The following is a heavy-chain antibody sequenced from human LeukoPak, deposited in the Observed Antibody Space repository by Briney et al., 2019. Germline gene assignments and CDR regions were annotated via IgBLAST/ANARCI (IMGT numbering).Heavy chain of an antibody. CDR2: MNPNSGNT. CDR3: ARSAVHRRLLVTGQFGLDY. D-gene: IGHD3-9*01. CDR1: GYTFTSYD. V-gene: IGHV1-8*02. J-gene: IGHJ4*02. Sequence: EASVKVSCKASGYTFTSYDINWLRRASGQGLEWLGWMNPNSGNTGYAQKFQDRVTMTRNTSISTAYMELSSLRSEDTAVYYCARSAVHRRLLVTGQFGLDYWGQGTLVTVSS.